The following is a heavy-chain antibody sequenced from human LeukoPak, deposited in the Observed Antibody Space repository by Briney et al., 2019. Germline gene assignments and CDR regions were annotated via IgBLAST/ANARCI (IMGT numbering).Heavy chain of an antibody. CDR2: IWYDGSNK. Sequence: VRSLRLSCAASGFTFSSYGMHWVRQAPGKGLEWVAVIWYDGSNKYYADSVKGRFTISRDNSKNTLYLQMNSLRAEDTAVYYCAKDTHYDFWSGPTLNYWGQGTLVTVSS. CDR3: AKDTHYDFWSGPTLNY. V-gene: IGHV3-33*06. CDR1: GFTFSSYG. D-gene: IGHD3-3*01. J-gene: IGHJ4*02.